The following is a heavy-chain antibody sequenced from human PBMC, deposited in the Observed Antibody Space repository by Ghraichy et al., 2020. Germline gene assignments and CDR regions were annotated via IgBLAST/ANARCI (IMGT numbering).Heavy chain of an antibody. V-gene: IGHV3-23*01. CDR3: VKGGGGSIVDY. CDR1: GFTFSNYG. J-gene: IGHJ4*02. CDR2: ITGSGDTT. Sequence: GGSLRLSCAASGFTFSNYGMTWVRQAPGKGLECVSIITGSGDTTYYADSVRGRFTVSRDNSKSTVFLQMNSLRVEDTALYYCVKGGGGSIVDYWGRGTLVTVSS. D-gene: IGHD2-21*01.